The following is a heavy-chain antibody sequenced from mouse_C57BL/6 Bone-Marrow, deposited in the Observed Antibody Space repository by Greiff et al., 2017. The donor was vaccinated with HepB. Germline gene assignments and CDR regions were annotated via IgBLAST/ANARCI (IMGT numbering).Heavy chain of an antibody. V-gene: IGHV14-4*01. Sequence: VQLQQSGAELVRPGASVKLSCTASGFNIKDDYMHWVKQRPEQGLEWIGWIDPENGDTEYASKFQGKATITADTSSSTAYLQLSSLTSEDTAVYYCTTYYYGSYWYFDVWGTGTTVTVSS. CDR3: TTYYYGSYWYFDV. J-gene: IGHJ1*03. CDR2: IDPENGDT. D-gene: IGHD1-1*01. CDR1: GFNIKDDY.